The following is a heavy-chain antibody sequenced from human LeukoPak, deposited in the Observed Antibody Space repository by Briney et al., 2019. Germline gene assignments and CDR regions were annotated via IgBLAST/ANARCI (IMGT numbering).Heavy chain of an antibody. CDR3: AKDLLEHQLYNWFDP. J-gene: IGHJ5*02. CDR2: ISGDGGST. Sequence: GGSLRLSCAASGFTFDDYAMHWVRQAPGKGLEWVSLISGDGGSTYYADSVKGRFTISRDNSKNSLYLQMNSLGTEDTALYYCAKDLLEHQLYNWFDPWGQGTLVTVSS. V-gene: IGHV3-43*02. D-gene: IGHD1/OR15-1a*01. CDR1: GFTFDDYA.